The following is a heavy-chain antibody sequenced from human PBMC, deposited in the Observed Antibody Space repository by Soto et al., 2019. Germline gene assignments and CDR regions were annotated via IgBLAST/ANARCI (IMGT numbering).Heavy chain of an antibody. CDR1: GGTFSSYA. CDR3: VRVVAIPGYPDN. Sequence: QVQLVQSGAEVRQPASSVKVSCKTSGGTFSSYAIGWVRQAPGQGLEWMGGILPIVDTSTYAQKFQGRVTITADESTSTVYMELSSLRSDDTAVYYCVRVVAIPGYPDNWGQGTLVTVPS. J-gene: IGHJ4*02. CDR2: ILPIVDTS. D-gene: IGHD5-12*01. V-gene: IGHV1-69*12.